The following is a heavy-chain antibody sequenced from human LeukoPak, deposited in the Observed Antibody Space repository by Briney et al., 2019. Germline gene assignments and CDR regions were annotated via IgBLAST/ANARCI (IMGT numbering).Heavy chain of an antibody. Sequence: SETLSLTCTVSGGSISSSSYYWGWIRQPPGKGLERIGSIYYSGSTYYNPSLKSRVTISVDTSKNQFSLKLSSVTAADTAVYYCARGPGGYSYGYFDYWGQGTLATVSS. CDR3: ARGPGGYSYGYFDY. D-gene: IGHD5-18*01. CDR2: IYYSGST. V-gene: IGHV4-39*01. J-gene: IGHJ4*02. CDR1: GGSISSSSYY.